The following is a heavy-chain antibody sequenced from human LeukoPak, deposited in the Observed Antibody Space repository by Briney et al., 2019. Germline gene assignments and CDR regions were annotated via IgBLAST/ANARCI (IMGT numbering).Heavy chain of an antibody. V-gene: IGHV4-38-2*02. D-gene: IGHD3-22*01. CDR3: ANYYYDSSGQFDY. CDR2: IYHSGST. J-gene: IGHJ4*02. Sequence: SETLSLTCTVSGYSISSGYYWGWIRQPPGKGLEWIGSIYHSGSTYYNPSLKSRVTISVDTSKNQFSLKLSPVTAADTAVYYCANYYYDSSGQFDYWGQGTLVTVSS. CDR1: GYSISSGYY.